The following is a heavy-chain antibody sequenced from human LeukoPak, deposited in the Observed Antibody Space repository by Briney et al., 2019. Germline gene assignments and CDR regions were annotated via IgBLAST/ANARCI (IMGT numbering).Heavy chain of an antibody. J-gene: IGHJ1*01. Sequence: GGSLRLSCAASGFTFSSYAMSWVREAPGKGLEWVSTISGSGAYTYYADSVKGRFTISRDNSKNTLYLQMNSLRAEDTAVYYCAKYFASGSYYKLPHWGQGTLVTVSS. CDR1: GFTFSSYA. V-gene: IGHV3-23*01. D-gene: IGHD3-10*01. CDR3: AKYFASGSYYKLPH. CDR2: ISGSGAYT.